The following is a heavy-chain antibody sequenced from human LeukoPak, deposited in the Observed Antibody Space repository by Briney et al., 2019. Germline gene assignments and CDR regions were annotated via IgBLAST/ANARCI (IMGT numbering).Heavy chain of an antibody. CDR3: ASGKTYYYDSSGYYSFDY. CDR2: IYYSGST. D-gene: IGHD3-22*01. Sequence: SETLSLTCTVSGGSISSGSYYWGWIRQPPGKGLEWIGSIYYSGSTYYNPSLKSRVTISVDTSKNQFSLKLSSVTAADTAVYYCASGKTYYYDSSGYYSFDYWGQGTLVTVSS. V-gene: IGHV4-39*01. CDR1: GGSISSGSYY. J-gene: IGHJ4*02.